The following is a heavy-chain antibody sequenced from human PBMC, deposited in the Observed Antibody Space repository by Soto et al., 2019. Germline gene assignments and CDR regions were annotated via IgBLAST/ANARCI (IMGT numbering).Heavy chain of an antibody. Sequence: GSLRLSCAASGFTFSTFDMTWVRQAPGKGLEWVSLIRGVAGSTHYPDSVKGRFTISKDTSNNVLYLEMHSLRADDTAVYYCASTRVQHLLPSYWGQGTLVTVSS. CDR2: IRGVAGST. J-gene: IGHJ4*02. CDR1: GFTFSTFD. D-gene: IGHD6-13*01. CDR3: ASTRVQHLLPSY. V-gene: IGHV3-23*01.